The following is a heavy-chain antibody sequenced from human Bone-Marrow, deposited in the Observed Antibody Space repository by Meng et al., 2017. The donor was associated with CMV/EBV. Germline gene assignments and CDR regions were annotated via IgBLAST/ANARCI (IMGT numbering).Heavy chain of an antibody. CDR3: ARTWGYYDSSGYYLYYYYGMDV. CDR2: INPSGGST. J-gene: IGHJ6*02. D-gene: IGHD3-22*01. Sequence: ASVKVSCKASGYTFTSYFMHWVRQAPGQGLEWMGIINPSGGSTSYAQKFQGRVTMTRDTSTSTVYMELSSLRSEDTAVYYCARTWGYYDSSGYYLYYYYGMDVWGQGTTVTVSS. V-gene: IGHV1-46*01. CDR1: GYTFTSYF.